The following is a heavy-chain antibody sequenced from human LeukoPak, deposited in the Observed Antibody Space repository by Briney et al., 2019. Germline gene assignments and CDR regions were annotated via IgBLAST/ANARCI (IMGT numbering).Heavy chain of an antibody. J-gene: IGHJ4*02. D-gene: IGHD1-26*01. CDR2: MNPNSGNT. CDR3: ARVIEGGSYSLDY. V-gene: IGHV1-8*01. CDR1: GYTFTIYD. Sequence: ASVKVSFKASGYTFTIYDINWGRQATGQRLEWMGWMNPNSGNTGYAQKFQGRVTMTRNTSISTAYMELSSLRSEDTAVYYCARVIEGGSYSLDYWGQGTLVTVSS.